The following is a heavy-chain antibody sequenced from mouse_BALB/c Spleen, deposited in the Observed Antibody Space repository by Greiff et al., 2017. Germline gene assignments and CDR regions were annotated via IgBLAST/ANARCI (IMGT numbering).Heavy chain of an antibody. CDR3: SRAKVITSAPVDY. J-gene: IGHJ3*01. D-gene: IGHD1-2*01. CDR1: GYTFTSYW. Sequence: VQLQQSGAELAKPGASVKMSCKASGYTFTSYWMHWVKQRPGQGLEWIGYINPSTGYTESNQKFKDKATLTADKASSTTYMQLSSLTSEDSAVYNYSRAKVITSAPVDYWGQGTLVTVSA. V-gene: IGHV1-7*01. CDR2: INPSTGYT.